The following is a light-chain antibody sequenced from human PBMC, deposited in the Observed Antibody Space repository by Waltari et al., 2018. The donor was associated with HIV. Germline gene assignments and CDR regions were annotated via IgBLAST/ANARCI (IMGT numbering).Light chain of an antibody. V-gene: IGKV4-1*01. CDR1: RTIFHTVNNQHH. CDR2: WAT. J-gene: IGKJ4*01. CDR3: QQYFSLPAT. Sequence: DIVITKSPVSPAVSLADSATIHSWPSRTIFHTVNNQHHLAWVQPKRGQPPKVLIHWATTRAPGVSDRFSGSGAGTIFSLTITRLQAEDLALYCCQQYFSLPATFGGGTKVEI.